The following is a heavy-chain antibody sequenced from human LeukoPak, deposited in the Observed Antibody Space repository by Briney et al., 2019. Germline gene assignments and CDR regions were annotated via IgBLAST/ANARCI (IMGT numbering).Heavy chain of an antibody. Sequence: GGSLRLSCAASGFTFSSYAMSWVRQAPGKGREWVSAISGSGGSTYCADSVKGRFTISRDNSKNTLYLQMNSLRAEDTAVYYCAKHRSKISLGFDYWGQGTLVTVSS. V-gene: IGHV3-23*01. D-gene: IGHD2/OR15-2a*01. CDR1: GFTFSSYA. CDR2: ISGSGGST. J-gene: IGHJ4*02. CDR3: AKHRSKISLGFDY.